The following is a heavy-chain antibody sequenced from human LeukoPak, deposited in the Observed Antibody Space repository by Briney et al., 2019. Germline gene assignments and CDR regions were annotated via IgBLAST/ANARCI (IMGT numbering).Heavy chain of an antibody. Sequence: SETLSLTCTVSGGSISNYYWSWIRQPPGKGLEWIGFIYYSGSTNYNPSPKSRLTISIDTSKNQFSLNLSSVTAADTAVYYCARESYGSGSYYPAFWGQGTLVTVSS. D-gene: IGHD3-10*01. V-gene: IGHV4-59*01. CDR2: IYYSGST. CDR1: GGSISNYY. CDR3: ARESYGSGSYYPAF. J-gene: IGHJ4*02.